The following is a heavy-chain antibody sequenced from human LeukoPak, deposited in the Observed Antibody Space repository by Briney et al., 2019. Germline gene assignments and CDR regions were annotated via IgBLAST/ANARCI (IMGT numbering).Heavy chain of an antibody. CDR3: ARDPWNDDAFDI. D-gene: IGHD1-1*01. V-gene: IGHV4-4*07. CDR2: IYTSGST. Sequence: SETLSLTCTVSGGSISGYYWGWIRQPAGRGLEWIGRIYTSGSTNYNPSLKSRVTMSVDTSKNQFSLKLSSVTAADTAVYYCARDPWNDDAFDIWGQGTMVTVSS. J-gene: IGHJ3*02. CDR1: GGSISGYY.